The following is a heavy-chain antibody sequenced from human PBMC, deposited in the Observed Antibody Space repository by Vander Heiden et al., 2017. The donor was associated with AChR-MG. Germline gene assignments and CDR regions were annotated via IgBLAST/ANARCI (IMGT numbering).Heavy chain of an antibody. CDR1: GFTFTSSA. V-gene: IGHV1-58*01. CDR2: IGVGSGNT. J-gene: IGHJ4*02. Sequence: QMKLVQSGPEVQKPGTSVKVSCKASGFTFTSSAVQWVRQARGQLLEWIGWIGVGSGNTNYAEKFQERVTITRDMSTSTAYMELSSLRSEDTAVYYCAADTEAPPLGTYYYGSGTILEGYWGQGTLVTVSS. CDR3: AADTEAPPLGTYYYGSGTILEGY. D-gene: IGHD3-10*01.